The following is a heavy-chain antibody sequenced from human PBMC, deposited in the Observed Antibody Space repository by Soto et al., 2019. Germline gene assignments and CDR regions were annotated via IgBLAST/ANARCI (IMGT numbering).Heavy chain of an antibody. J-gene: IGHJ6*02. CDR3: ARGGYGSGSYYGV. CDR1: GVPFSGYY. D-gene: IGHD3-10*01. V-gene: IGHV4-34*01. Sequence: ASETLSLXCAVYGVPFSGYYWSWIRQPPGKGLEWIGEINHSGSTNYNPSLKSRVTISVDTSKNQFSLKLSSVTAADTAVYYCARGGYGSGSYYGVWGQGTTVTVSS. CDR2: INHSGST.